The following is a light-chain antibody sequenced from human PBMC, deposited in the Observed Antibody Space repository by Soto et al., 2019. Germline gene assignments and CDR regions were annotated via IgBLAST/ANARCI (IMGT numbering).Light chain of an antibody. CDR1: SSDVGGYNY. CDR3: SSHTSSNTRV. J-gene: IGLJ1*01. Sequence: QSALTQPASVSGSPGQSITISCTGTSSDVGGYNYVSWYQQHPGKAPKLIIYVVTNRPSGISYRFSGSKSGNTASLTISGLQAEDEADYYCSSHTSSNTRVFGTGTKLTVL. V-gene: IGLV2-14*01. CDR2: VVT.